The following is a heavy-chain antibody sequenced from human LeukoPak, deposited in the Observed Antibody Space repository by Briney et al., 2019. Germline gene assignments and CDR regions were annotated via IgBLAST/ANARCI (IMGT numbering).Heavy chain of an antibody. J-gene: IGHJ5*02. CDR2: INPSGSST. D-gene: IGHD1-26*01. CDR3: ARDNSYSDSSWWFDP. CDR1: GYIFTAHY. V-gene: IGHV1-46*01. Sequence: GASVKVSCKASGYIFTAHYLHWVRRASGQGLEWMGLINPSGSSTLYAQKFQGRVTMTRDTSTNTDYMELSSLRSEDTAVYYCARDNSYSDSSWWFDPWGQGTLVTVSS.